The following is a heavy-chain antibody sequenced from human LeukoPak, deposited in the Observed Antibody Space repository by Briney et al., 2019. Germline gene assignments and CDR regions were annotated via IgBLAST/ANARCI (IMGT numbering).Heavy chain of an antibody. CDR1: GLTVSSNY. D-gene: IGHD3-10*01. CDR2: ISSGGTT. Sequence: GGSLRLSCAASGLTVSSNYMNWVRQAPGKGLEWVSLISSGGTTYYTDSVKGRFTISRDNSKSTLYLQMNSLRAEDTAVYYCARDPSPVYYASGSSKYYYYGMDVWGPGTTVTVSS. V-gene: IGHV3-66*01. CDR3: ARDPSPVYYASGSSKYYYYGMDV. J-gene: IGHJ6*02.